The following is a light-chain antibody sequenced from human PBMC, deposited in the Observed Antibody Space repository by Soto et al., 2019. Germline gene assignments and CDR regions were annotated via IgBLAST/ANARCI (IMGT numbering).Light chain of an antibody. CDR2: DAS. CDR3: QQYSSSSQT. Sequence: DIQMTQSPSTLSAAIGDSGPTTCRASQSISTGLAWYQQKPGKAPKLLIYDASDLENGVPSRFSGSGSGTEFTLTISSLQPDDFATYYCQQYSSSSQTFGQGTKVDIK. V-gene: IGKV1-5*01. J-gene: IGKJ1*01. CDR1: QSISTG.